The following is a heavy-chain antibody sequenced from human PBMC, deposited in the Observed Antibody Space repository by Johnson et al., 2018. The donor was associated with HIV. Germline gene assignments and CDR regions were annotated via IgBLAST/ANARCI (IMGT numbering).Heavy chain of an antibody. J-gene: IGHJ3*02. D-gene: IGHD4-23*01. CDR1: GFTFSDYY. CDR3: ASGEDYGGNYGAFDI. CDR2: ISRSGSTI. Sequence: QVQLVESGGGVVQPGRSLRLSCAASGFTFSDYYMSWIRQAPGKGLEWVSYISRSGSTIYYADSVKGRFTISRDNSKNTMYLQMNSLRAEDTAVYYCASGEDYGGNYGAFDIWGQGTMVTVSS. V-gene: IGHV3-11*04.